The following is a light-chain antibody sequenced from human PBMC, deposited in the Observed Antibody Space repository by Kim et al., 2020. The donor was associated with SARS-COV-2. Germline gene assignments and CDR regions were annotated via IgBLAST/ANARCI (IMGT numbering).Light chain of an antibody. CDR1: TSNIGRNY. Sequence: GQTVTISCSGSTSNIGRNYAYWYQQLPGTAPNHLIYSNIPRPSWLPDRFSGSKSGPSASLAISGLRSEDEADYDCAAWDDSLSGPVSGGGTRLTVL. CDR2: SNI. CDR3: AAWDDSLSGPV. J-gene: IGLJ3*02. V-gene: IGLV1-47*02.